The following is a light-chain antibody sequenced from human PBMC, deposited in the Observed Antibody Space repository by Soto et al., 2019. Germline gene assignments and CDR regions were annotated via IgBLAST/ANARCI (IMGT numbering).Light chain of an antibody. CDR2: AAS. V-gene: IGKV1-12*01. J-gene: IGKJ4*01. CDR3: QQGDSFPFT. Sequence: DIQMTQSPSSVSASVGDRVTITCRASQDISSWVAWYQQKPGKAPKLLISAASSLQSGVPRRFSGSGSGTDFTLILSSLQPEDFATYFCQQGDSFPFTFGGGTKVEIK. CDR1: QDISSW.